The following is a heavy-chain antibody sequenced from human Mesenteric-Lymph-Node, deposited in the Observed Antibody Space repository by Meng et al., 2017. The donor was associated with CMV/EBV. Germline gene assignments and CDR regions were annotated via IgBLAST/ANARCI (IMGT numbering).Heavy chain of an antibody. J-gene: IGHJ4*02. CDR1: GGSFSGYY. CDR2: INHSGST. CDR3: AKGPPHSY. V-gene: IGHV4-34*01. Sequence: TLSLAGVVYGGSFSGYYWSWIRQSPGKGLEWIGEINHSGSTDYNPSLQSRVTMSVDPSKNQFSLKLTSVTDADTAVYYCAKGPPHSYWGQGTLVTVSS.